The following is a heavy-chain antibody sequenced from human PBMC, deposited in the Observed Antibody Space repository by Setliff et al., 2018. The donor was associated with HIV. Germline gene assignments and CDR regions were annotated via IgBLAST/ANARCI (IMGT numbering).Heavy chain of an antibody. V-gene: IGHV4-39*01. Sequence: SETLSLTCTVSGGSISSSSYYWGWIRQPPGKGLEWTGSIFYSGSTYYNPSLKSRVTISVDTSKNQFSLKLSSVTAADTAVYYCARQPYSGTYTAYYFYMDVWGKGTTVTVSS. D-gene: IGHD1-26*01. CDR3: ARQPYSGTYTAYYFYMDV. CDR2: IFYSGST. J-gene: IGHJ6*03. CDR1: GGSISSSSYY.